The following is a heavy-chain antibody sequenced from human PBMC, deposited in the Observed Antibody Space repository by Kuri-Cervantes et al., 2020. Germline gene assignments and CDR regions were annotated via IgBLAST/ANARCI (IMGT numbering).Heavy chain of an antibody. V-gene: IGHV3-30-3*01. Sequence: GGSLRLSCAASGFTFSSFPMFWVRQAPGKGLEWVAVISSDGINKYYADSVKGRFTISRDNSKNTLYLQMNSLRTEDTAVYYCAKDAFPAAGHYYMDVWGKGITVTVSS. CDR3: AKDAFPAAGHYYMDV. CDR1: GFTFSSFP. D-gene: IGHD6-13*01. J-gene: IGHJ6*03. CDR2: ISSDGINK.